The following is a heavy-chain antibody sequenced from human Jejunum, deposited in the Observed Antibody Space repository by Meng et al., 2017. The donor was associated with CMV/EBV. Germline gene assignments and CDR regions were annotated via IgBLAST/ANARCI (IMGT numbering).Heavy chain of an antibody. CDR1: GFTLSDYW. Sequence: ASGFTLSDYWMHWARQVPGKGLVWVSCISSDGSVTTYADSVKGRFTISRDNAENTLYLQMTSLRADDTALYYCARVSEWNYGFDPWGQGTLVTVSS. CDR2: ISSDGSVT. V-gene: IGHV3-74*03. D-gene: IGHD1-7*01. CDR3: ARVSEWNYGFDP. J-gene: IGHJ5*02.